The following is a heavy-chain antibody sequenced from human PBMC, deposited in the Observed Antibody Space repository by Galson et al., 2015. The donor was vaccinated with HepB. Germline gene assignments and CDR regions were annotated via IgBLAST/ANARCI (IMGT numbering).Heavy chain of an antibody. J-gene: IGHJ4*02. CDR1: GYSFTSYW. Sequence: QSGAEVKKPGESLKISCKGSGYSFTSYWIGWVRQMPGKGLEWMGIIYPGDSDTRYSPSFQGQVTISADRSNSTAYLQWSSLKASDTAMYYCARARIAVAGRYSRNLDYWGQGTLVTVSS. D-gene: IGHD6-19*01. V-gene: IGHV5-51*03. CDR3: ARARIAVAGRYSRNLDY. CDR2: IYPGDSDT.